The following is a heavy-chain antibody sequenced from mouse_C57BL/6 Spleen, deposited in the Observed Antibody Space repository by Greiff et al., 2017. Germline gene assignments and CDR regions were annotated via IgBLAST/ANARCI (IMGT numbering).Heavy chain of an antibody. V-gene: IGHV2-4*01. D-gene: IGHD2-3*01. Sequence: QVQLKQSGPGLVQPSQSLSITCTVSGFSLTSYGVHWVRQPPGKGLEWLGVIWSGGSTDYNAAFISRLSISKDNSTCQAFFNMNSLQADDTAIDYCAKKGGCDGHGGAMDYWGQGTSVTVSA. J-gene: IGHJ4*01. CDR2: IWSGGST. CDR3: AKKGGCDGHGGAMDY. CDR1: GFSLTSYG.